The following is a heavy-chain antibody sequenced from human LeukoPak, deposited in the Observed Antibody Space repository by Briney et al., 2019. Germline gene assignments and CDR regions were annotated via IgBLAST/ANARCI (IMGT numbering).Heavy chain of an antibody. V-gene: IGHV3-23*01. CDR2: IGSDGST. D-gene: IGHD2-15*01. CDR1: GFTFSRYG. CDR3: AKSGLNRFDY. Sequence: GGSLRLSCAASGFTFSRYGMTWVRQAPGKGLEWVSVIGSDGSTNYADSVKGRFTISRDNSKSTLYLQMNSLRAEDTAVYYCAKSGLNRFDYWGQGTLVTVSS. J-gene: IGHJ4*02.